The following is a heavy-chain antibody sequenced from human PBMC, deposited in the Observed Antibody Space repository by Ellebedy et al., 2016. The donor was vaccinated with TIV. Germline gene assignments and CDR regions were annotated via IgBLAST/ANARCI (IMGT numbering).Heavy chain of an antibody. Sequence: GESLKISCAASGFTFSPYAMSWVRQAPGKGLEWVSGIVGSGSQKYAESVKGRFTISRDNSKGTVDLQMKSLRAEDTAIYFCAKGRAYGDGYWVFDNWGQGTLVSVSS. J-gene: IGHJ4*02. CDR1: GFTFSPYA. CDR3: AKGRAYGDGYWVFDN. V-gene: IGHV3-23*01. CDR2: IVGSGS. D-gene: IGHD4-17*01.